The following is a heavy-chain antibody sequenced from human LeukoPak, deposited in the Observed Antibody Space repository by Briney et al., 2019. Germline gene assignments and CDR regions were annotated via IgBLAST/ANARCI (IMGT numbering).Heavy chain of an antibody. CDR3: ARGGSSGSTYYYYYGMDV. D-gene: IGHD3-22*01. CDR2: IYHSGST. V-gene: IGHV4-30-2*01. CDR1: GFTFSDYY. Sequence: LRLSCAASGFTFSDYYMSWIRQAPGKGLEWIGYIYHSGSTYYNPSLKSRVTISVDRSKNQFSLKLSSVTAADTAVYYCARGGSSGSTYYYYYGMDVWGQGTTVTVSS. J-gene: IGHJ6*02.